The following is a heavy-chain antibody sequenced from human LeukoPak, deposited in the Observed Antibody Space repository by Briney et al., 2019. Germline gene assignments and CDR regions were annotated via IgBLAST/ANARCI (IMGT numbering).Heavy chain of an antibody. Sequence: SETLSLTCTVSGDSISSYYWSWIRQPAGKGLEWIGRIYTSGSTNYNPSLKSRVTISVDTSKNQFSLKLSSVTAADTAVYYCARESTLEAFDYWGQGTLVTVSS. CDR2: IYTSGST. CDR3: ARESTLEAFDY. V-gene: IGHV4-4*07. J-gene: IGHJ4*02. D-gene: IGHD2-2*01. CDR1: GDSISSYY.